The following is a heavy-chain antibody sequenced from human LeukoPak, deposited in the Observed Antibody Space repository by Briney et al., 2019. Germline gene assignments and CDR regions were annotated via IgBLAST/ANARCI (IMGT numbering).Heavy chain of an antibody. J-gene: IGHJ4*02. CDR1: GYMFTGYY. CDR2: MNPNSGNT. D-gene: IGHD2/OR15-2a*01. V-gene: IGHV1-8*02. CDR3: ARVFSIIPYPHFDY. Sequence: ASVKVSCKASGYMFTGYYIHWVRQATGQGLEWMGWMNPNSGNTGYAQKFQGRVTMTRNTSISTAYMELSSLRSEDTAVYYCARVFSIIPYPHFDYWGQGTLVTVSS.